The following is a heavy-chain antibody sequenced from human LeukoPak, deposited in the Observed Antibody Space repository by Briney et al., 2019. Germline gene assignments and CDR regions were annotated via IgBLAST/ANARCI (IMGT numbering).Heavy chain of an antibody. Sequence: GGTLRLSCAASGFTFSSYGMSWVRQAPGKGLEWVSAISGSGGSTYYADSVKGRFTISRDNSKNTLYLQMNSLRAEDTAVYYCVRDWGYDSSGYWQKYFDSWGQGTLVTVSS. V-gene: IGHV3-23*01. CDR3: VRDWGYDSSGYWQKYFDS. CDR2: ISGSGGST. J-gene: IGHJ4*02. CDR1: GFTFSSYG. D-gene: IGHD3-22*01.